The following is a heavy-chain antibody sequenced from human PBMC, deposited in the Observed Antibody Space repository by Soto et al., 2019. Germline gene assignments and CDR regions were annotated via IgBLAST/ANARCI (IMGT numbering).Heavy chain of an antibody. CDR3: ARVGGFGATTIDY. V-gene: IGHV1-69*02. CDR1: GGTFSSYT. J-gene: IGHJ4*02. CDR2: IIPILVLA. D-gene: IGHD3-10*01. Sequence: SVKVSCKASGGTFSSYTISWVRQAPGQGLECMGRIIPILVLANYAQKFQGRVTFTAVTSKNQFSLKLSSVTAADTAVYYCARVGGFGATTIDYWGQGTLVTVS.